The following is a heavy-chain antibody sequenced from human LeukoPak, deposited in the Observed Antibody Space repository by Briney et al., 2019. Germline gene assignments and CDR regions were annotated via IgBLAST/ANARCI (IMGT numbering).Heavy chain of an antibody. CDR3: TTLKDIVVVVAATPDYYYYMDV. CDR1: GSTFSNAW. CDR2: IKSKTDGGTT. Sequence: PGGSLRLSCAASGSTFSNAWMSWVRQAPGKGLERVGRIKSKTDGGTTDYAAPVKGRFTISRDDSKNTLYLQMNSLKTEDTAVYYCTTLKDIVVVVAATPDYYYYMDVWGKGTTVTVSS. D-gene: IGHD2-15*01. V-gene: IGHV3-15*01. J-gene: IGHJ6*03.